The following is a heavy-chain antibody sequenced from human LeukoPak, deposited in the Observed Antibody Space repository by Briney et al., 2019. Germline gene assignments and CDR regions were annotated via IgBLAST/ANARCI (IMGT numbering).Heavy chain of an antibody. J-gene: IGHJ4*02. CDR2: IYYTGST. V-gene: IGHV4-59*01. CDR1: GGSISSYY. Sequence: KPSETLSLTCTVSGGSISSYYWSWIRQPPGKGLEWIGYIYYTGSTNYNPSLKSRVTMSVDTSKNQFSLKLTSVTAADTAVYYCARYDFNKFFDYWGQGTLVTVSS. CDR3: ARYDFNKFFDY. D-gene: IGHD3-3*01.